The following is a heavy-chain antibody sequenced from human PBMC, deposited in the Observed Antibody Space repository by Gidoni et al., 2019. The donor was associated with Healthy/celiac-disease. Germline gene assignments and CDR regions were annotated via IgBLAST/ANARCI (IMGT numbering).Heavy chain of an antibody. D-gene: IGHD3-10*01. CDR3: ARDMVRGVIRPYDDY. J-gene: IGHJ4*02. CDR1: GFTFRSYA. Sequence: QVQLVESGGGVVQPGRSLRLSCAASGFTFRSYAMHWVRPAPGKGLEWVAVISYDGSNKYYADSVKGRFTISRDNSKNTLYLQMNSLRAEDTAVYYCARDMVRGVIRPYDDYWGQGTLVTVSS. V-gene: IGHV3-30-3*01. CDR2: ISYDGSNK.